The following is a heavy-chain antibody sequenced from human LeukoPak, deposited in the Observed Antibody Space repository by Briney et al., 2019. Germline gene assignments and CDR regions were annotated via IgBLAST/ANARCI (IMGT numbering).Heavy chain of an antibody. CDR1: GFTLRSYD. CDR2: ISGSGGST. Sequence: GGSLRLSCAASGFTLRSYDMSWVRQTPGKGLEWVSAISGSGGSTYYADSVKGRFTISRDNSKNTLFLQMNSLRAEDTAVYYCAKGGYYYYMDVWGKGTTVTISS. J-gene: IGHJ6*03. CDR3: AKGGYYYYMDV. V-gene: IGHV3-23*01.